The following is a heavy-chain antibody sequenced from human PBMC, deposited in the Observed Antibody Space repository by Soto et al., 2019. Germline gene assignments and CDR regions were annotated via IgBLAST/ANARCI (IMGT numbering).Heavy chain of an antibody. J-gene: IGHJ3*02. CDR1: GGSFSGYY. D-gene: IGHD5-12*01. Sequence: TLSLTCAVYGGSFSGYYCCVVRQPPGKGLEWSGEINHSGSTNYNPSLKSRVTISVDTSKNQFSLKLSSVTASDTAVYYCARVPGYSGYENAFDIWGQGTMVTVSS. V-gene: IGHV4-34*01. CDR3: ARVPGYSGYENAFDI. CDR2: INHSGST.